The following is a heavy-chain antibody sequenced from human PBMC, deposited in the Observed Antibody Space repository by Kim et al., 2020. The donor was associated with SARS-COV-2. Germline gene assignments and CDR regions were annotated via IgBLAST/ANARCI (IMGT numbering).Heavy chain of an antibody. Sequence: RFTISRDNAKNSRYLQMNSLRAEDTAVYYCARGYPDYGSGSYYPEYGMDVWGQGTTVTVSS. V-gene: IGHV3-11*05. D-gene: IGHD3-10*01. CDR3: ARGYPDYGSGSYYPEYGMDV. J-gene: IGHJ6*02.